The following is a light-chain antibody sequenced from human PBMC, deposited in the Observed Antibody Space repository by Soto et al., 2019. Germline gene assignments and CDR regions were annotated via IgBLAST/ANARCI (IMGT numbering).Light chain of an antibody. J-gene: IGKJ1*01. CDR1: QSVSARQ. Sequence: HSAGAVSLSTRERATLSCRTSQSVSARQLAWYQQKPGQAPRLLIYGVSNRATSIPDRFSGSGSGTDFTLTIIVLEAEDFVVDYCPLSAQLLWTFCQGTKVDIK. CDR2: GVS. V-gene: IGKV3-20*01. CDR3: PLSAQLLWT.